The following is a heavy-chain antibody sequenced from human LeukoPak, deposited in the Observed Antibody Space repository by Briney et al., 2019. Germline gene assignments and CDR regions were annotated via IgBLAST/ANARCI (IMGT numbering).Heavy chain of an antibody. CDR2: ISYRGST. D-gene: IGHD2-15*01. CDR1: GGSISSGDYY. J-gene: IGHJ4*02. Sequence: SETLSLTCTVSGGSISSGDYYWSWIRQHPGKGLEWIGYISYRGSTYYNPSLKSRVTISVDTPKNHFSLKLSSVTAADTAVYYCARDRCSGGSCYHSSRVYFDYWGQGTLVTVSS. V-gene: IGHV4-31*03. CDR3: ARDRCSGGSCYHSSRVYFDY.